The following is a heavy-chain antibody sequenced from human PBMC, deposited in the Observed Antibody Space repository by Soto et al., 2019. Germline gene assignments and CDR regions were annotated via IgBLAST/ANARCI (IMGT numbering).Heavy chain of an antibody. Sequence: GGSLRLSCTASGFTFSSYEMNWVRQAPGKGLEWVSYISSSGSTIYYADSVKGRFTISRDNAKNSLYLQMNSLRAEDTAVYYCARDRPPGGSGSYYYYYGMDVWGQGTTVTVSS. V-gene: IGHV3-48*03. CDR3: ARDRPPGGSGSYYYYYGMDV. D-gene: IGHD1-26*01. J-gene: IGHJ6*02. CDR2: ISSSGSTI. CDR1: GFTFSSYE.